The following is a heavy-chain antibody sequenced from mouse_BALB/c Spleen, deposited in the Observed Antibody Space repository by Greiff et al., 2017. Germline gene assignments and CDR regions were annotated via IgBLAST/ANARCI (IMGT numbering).Heavy chain of an antibody. V-gene: IGHV3-8*02. CDR2: ISYSGGT. Sequence: EVMLVESGPGLVKPSQTLSLTCSVTGDSFTSCSWNWVRQLPGNKLEYMGYISYSGGTYYNPSLKSRISITRDTSKNQYYLQLNSVTTEDTATYYCAREDWYFDVWGAGTTVTVSS. CDR1: GDSFTSCS. CDR3: AREDWYFDV. J-gene: IGHJ1*01.